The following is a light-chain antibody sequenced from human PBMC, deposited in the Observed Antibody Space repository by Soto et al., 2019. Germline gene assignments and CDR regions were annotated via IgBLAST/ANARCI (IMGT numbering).Light chain of an antibody. CDR1: HSVGSL. Sequence: IVLTQSPATLSVSPGDRATLSWRASHSVGSLLAWYKQKPGQAPRLLIYGASTRPTGIPTRFSGSGSGTEFTLTISSLQPEDFSVYYCQQRYNWPITFGQGTRLEIK. V-gene: IGKV3-11*01. CDR3: QQRYNWPIT. CDR2: GAS. J-gene: IGKJ5*01.